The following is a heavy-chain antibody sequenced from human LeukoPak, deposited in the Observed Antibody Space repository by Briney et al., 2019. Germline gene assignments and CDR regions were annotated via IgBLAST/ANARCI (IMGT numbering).Heavy chain of an antibody. J-gene: IGHJ6*03. V-gene: IGHV3-74*01. D-gene: IGHD2-8*01. CDR1: GFTFSNYW. CDR3: ARETRRALYCTNGVCYYYYYYMDV. CDR2: INSDGSST. Sequence: GGSLRLSCAASGFTFSNYWMHWVRQAPGKGLVWVSRINSDGSSTNYADSVKGRFTISRDNAKNSLYLQMNSLRAEDTAVYYCARETRRALYCTNGVCYYYYYYMDVWGKGTTVTVSS.